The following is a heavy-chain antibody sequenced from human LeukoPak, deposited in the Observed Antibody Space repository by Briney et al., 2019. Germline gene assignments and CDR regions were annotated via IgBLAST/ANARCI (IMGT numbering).Heavy chain of an antibody. CDR1: GYTFTSYD. CDR2: INPSGGST. D-gene: IGHD3-22*01. V-gene: IGHV1-46*01. J-gene: IGHJ4*02. CDR3: AREVTRWYYDSSGYYDY. Sequence: GASVKVSCKASGYTFTSYDINWVRQATGQGLEWMGIINPSGGSTSYAQKFQGRVTMTRDMSTSTVYMELSSLRSEDTAVYYCAREVTRWYYDSSGYYDYWGQGTLVTVSS.